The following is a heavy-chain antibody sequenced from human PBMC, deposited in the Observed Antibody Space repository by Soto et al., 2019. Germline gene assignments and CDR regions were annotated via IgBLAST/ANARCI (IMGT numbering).Heavy chain of an antibody. CDR3: ARDAKLGPQGIWFGELFGIYGMDV. D-gene: IGHD3-10*01. J-gene: IGHJ6*02. V-gene: IGHV3-33*01. CDR1: GFTFSSYG. CDR2: IWYDGSNK. Sequence: GGSLRLSCAGSGFTFSSYGMHWVRQAPGKGLEWVAVIWYDGSNKYYADSVKGRFTISRDNSKNTLYLQMNSLRAEDTAVYYCARDAKLGPQGIWFGELFGIYGMDVWGQGTTVTVSS.